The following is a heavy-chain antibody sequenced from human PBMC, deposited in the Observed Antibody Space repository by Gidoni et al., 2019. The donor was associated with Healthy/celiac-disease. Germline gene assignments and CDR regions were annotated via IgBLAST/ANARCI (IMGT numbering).Heavy chain of an antibody. CDR3: ARDWAEQWLVDH. Sequence: QVQLVESGGGVVQTGRYLRLSCAASGSNFSIYGMHWVRRAPGKGLEWVAVLWYDGSNKCYADSVKGRFTISRDNSKNTLYLQMNSLRAEDTAVYYCARDWAEQWLVDHWGQGTLVTVSS. D-gene: IGHD6-19*01. CDR1: GSNFSIYG. J-gene: IGHJ1*01. V-gene: IGHV3-33*01. CDR2: LWYDGSNK.